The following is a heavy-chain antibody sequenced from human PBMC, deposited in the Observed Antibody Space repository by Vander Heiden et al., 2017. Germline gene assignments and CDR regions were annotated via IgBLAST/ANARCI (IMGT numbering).Heavy chain of an antibody. CDR2: MDPKTGKT. V-gene: IGHV1-8*01. D-gene: IGHD2-2*01. J-gene: IGHJ4*02. CDR1: GSTFPDYE. CDR3: ARYCSSASCYKFDY. Sequence: QALLVLSGAEVQKPGASVRVSCKASGSTFPDYEITWLRQAAGQDVDWRGWMDPKTGKTGDAQKFQGRVAMTRNTSITTASMELSSLRSEDTAVYYCARYCSSASCYKFDYWGQGTLVTVSS.